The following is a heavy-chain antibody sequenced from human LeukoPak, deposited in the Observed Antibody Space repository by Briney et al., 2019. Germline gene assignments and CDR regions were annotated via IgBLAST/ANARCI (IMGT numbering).Heavy chain of an antibody. CDR2: IYYSGST. CDR1: GVSISSYY. V-gene: IGHV4-59*01. J-gene: IGHJ6*02. Sequence: SETLSLTCTVSGVSISSYYWSWIRQPPGKGLEWIGYIYYSGSTNYNPSLKSRVTISVDTSKNQFSLKLSSVTAADTAVYYCARDILYFDSLRGFYYYYGMDVWGQGTTVTVSS. CDR3: ARDILYFDSLRGFYYYYGMDV. D-gene: IGHD3-9*01.